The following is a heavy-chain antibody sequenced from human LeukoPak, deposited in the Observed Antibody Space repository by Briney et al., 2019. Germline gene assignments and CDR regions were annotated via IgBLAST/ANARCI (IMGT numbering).Heavy chain of an antibody. CDR3: ARDAYYHDSSGYYVGDEHYFDY. CDR1: GYTFTSYY. V-gene: IGHV1-46*01. Sequence: ASVKVSCKASGYTFTSYYMHWVRQAPGQGLEWMGIINPSGGSTSYAQEFQGRVTMTRDMSTSTVYMELSSLRSEDTAVYYCARDAYYHDSSGYYVGDEHYFDYWGQGNLVTVSS. CDR2: INPSGGST. D-gene: IGHD3-22*01. J-gene: IGHJ4*02.